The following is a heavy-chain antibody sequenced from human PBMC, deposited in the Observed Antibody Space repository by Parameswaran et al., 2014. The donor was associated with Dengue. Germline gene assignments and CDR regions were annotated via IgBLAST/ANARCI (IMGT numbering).Heavy chain of an antibody. CDR2: IKSKTDGGTT. V-gene: IGHV3-15*01. CDR3: TTDPGKNDFWSGYSDY. J-gene: IGHJ4*02. Sequence: PGKGLEWVGRIKSKTDGGTTDYAAPVKGRFTISRDDSKNTLYLQMNSLKTEDTAVYYCTTDPGKNDFWSGYSDYWGQGTLVTVSS. D-gene: IGHD3-3*01.